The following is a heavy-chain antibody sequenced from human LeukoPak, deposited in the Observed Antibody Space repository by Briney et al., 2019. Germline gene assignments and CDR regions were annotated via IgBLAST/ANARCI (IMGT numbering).Heavy chain of an antibody. CDR2: IKQDGSEK. Sequence: GGSLRLSCAASGFTFSSYWMSWVRQAPGKGLEWVANIKQDGSEKKYVDSVKGRFTISRDNAKNSLYLQMNSLRADDTAVYYCARDRIYYDSSGYYSLFDYWGQGTLVTASS. V-gene: IGHV3-7*01. D-gene: IGHD3-22*01. CDR1: GFTFSSYW. CDR3: ARDRIYYDSSGYYSLFDY. J-gene: IGHJ4*02.